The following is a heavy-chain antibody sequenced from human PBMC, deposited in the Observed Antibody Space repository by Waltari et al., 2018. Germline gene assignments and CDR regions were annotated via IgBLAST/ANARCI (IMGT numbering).Heavy chain of an antibody. V-gene: IGHV3-33*01. CDR1: GFNFGSYG. CDR3: ARDTDNW. CDR2: IWHDGNNK. J-gene: IGHJ5*01. Sequence: QEQLVESGGGVVQPGRSLSLSCAASGFNFGSYGMNWVRQAPGKGLEWLALIWHDGNNKYYADSVKGRFTISRDNSKNTLHLQMNSLRVEDTAIYFCARDTDNW.